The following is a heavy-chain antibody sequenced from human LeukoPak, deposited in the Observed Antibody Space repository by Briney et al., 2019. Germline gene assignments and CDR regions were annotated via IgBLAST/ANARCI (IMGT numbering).Heavy chain of an antibody. D-gene: IGHD6-6*01. J-gene: IGHJ4*02. CDR3: ARDLSSSWFVFDY. V-gene: IGHV1-69*01. CDR1: GGTFSSCA. Sequence: SVKVTCKASGGTFSSCAISWVRQAPGQGLEWMGGIIPIFGTANYAQKFQGRVTITADESTSTAYMELSSLRSEDTAVYYCARDLSSSWFVFDYWGQGTLVTVSS. CDR2: IIPIFGTA.